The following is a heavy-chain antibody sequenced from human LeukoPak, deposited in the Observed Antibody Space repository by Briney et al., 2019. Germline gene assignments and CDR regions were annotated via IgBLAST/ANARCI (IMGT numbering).Heavy chain of an antibody. J-gene: IGHJ4*02. Sequence: PGGTLRLSCAASGFTFSSYGMSWVRQAPGKGLEWVSAISGRGGSTYYADSVKGRFTISRDNSKNTLYLQMNSLRAEDTAVYYCAKGRAMATILAFFDYWGQGTLVTVSS. CDR1: GFTFSSYG. D-gene: IGHD5-24*01. CDR2: ISGRGGST. V-gene: IGHV3-23*01. CDR3: AKGRAMATILAFFDY.